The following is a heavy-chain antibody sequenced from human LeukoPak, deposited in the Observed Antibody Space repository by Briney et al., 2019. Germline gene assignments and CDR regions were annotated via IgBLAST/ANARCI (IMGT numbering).Heavy chain of an antibody. V-gene: IGHV1-18*01. CDR2: ISAYNGNT. Sequence: VASVTVSCTASGYTFTSYGISWVRQAPGQGLEWMGWISAYNGNTNYAQKLQGRVTMTTDTSTSTAYMELRSLRSDDTAVYYCARRGGYYDFWSGGGTIHYFDYWGQGTLVTVSS. D-gene: IGHD3-3*01. CDR3: ARRGGYYDFWSGGGTIHYFDY. J-gene: IGHJ4*02. CDR1: GYTFTSYG.